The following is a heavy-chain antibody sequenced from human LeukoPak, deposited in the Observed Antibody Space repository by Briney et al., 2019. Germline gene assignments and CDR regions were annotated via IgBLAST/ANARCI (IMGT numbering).Heavy chain of an antibody. CDR1: GGSISSSGYY. CDR2: IHHTGGT. V-gene: IGHV4-39*07. J-gene: IGHJ4*02. Sequence: SETLSLTCTVSGGSISSSGYYWGWIRQPPGKGLEFIGSIHHTGGTHHNPSLKSRVTMSMDTSRNQISLKLSFVTAADTAVYYCARYGSGFDDCCGQETLVTVSS. CDR3: ARYGSGFDDC. D-gene: IGHD3-10*01.